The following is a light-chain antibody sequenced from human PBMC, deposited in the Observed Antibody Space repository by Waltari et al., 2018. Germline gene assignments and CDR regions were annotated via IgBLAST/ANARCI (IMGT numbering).Light chain of an antibody. V-gene: IGKV3-11*01. J-gene: IGKJ5*01. CDR3: QQRYNWPVT. Sequence: EIVLTQSPATLSLSPGEGATLSCRASQSISSSLGWYQQKPGQAPRLLIYDASIRATGITARSSGSGSGTDFTLTITSLEPEDFAVYYCQQRYNWPVTFGQGTRLEI. CDR2: DAS. CDR1: QSISSS.